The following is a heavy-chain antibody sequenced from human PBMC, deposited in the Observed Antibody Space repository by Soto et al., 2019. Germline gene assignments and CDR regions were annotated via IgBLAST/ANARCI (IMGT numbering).Heavy chain of an antibody. CDR2: ISAYNGNT. CDR1: GYTFTSYG. J-gene: IGHJ4*02. V-gene: IGHV1-18*01. Sequence: ASVKVSCKASGYTFTSYGISWVGQAPGQGLEWMGWISAYNGNTNYAQKLQGRVTMTTDTSTSTAYMELRSLRSDDTAVYYCARDGLLYCTNGVCYHSDYWGQGTLVTVSS. D-gene: IGHD2-8*01. CDR3: ARDGLLYCTNGVCYHSDY.